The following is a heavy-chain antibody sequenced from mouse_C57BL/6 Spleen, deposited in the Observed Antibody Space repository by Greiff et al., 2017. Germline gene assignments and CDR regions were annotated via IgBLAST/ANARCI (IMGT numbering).Heavy chain of an antibody. CDR1: GFTFSSYG. D-gene: IGHD1-1*01. J-gene: IGHJ4*01. CDR3: ARTLSTTVMDY. CDR2: ISSGGSYT. Sequence: EVKLMESGGDLVKPRGSLKLSCAASGFTFSSYGMSWVRQTPDKRLEWVATISSGGSYTYYPDSVKGRFTISRDKAKNTLDLQMSSLKSEDTAMYYCARTLSTTVMDYWGQGTSVTVSS. V-gene: IGHV5-6*01.